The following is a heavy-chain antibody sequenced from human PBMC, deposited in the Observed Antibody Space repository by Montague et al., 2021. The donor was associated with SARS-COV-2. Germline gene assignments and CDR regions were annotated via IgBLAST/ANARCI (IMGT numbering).Heavy chain of an antibody. CDR1: GGSISSYF. Sequence: SETLSLTCTVSGGSISSYFWSWIRQPPGKGLEWIGYIHYSGSTNYNPSLKSRVTISVDTSKNQSSLKLSSVTAADTAVYYCARDGDSSSWYWFDPWGQGTLVTVSS. CDR2: IHYSGST. V-gene: IGHV4-59*13. D-gene: IGHD6-13*01. CDR3: ARDGDSSSWYWFDP. J-gene: IGHJ5*02.